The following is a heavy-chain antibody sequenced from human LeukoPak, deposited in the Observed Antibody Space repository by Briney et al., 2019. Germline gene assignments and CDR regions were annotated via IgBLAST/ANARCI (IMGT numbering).Heavy chain of an antibody. CDR1: GFTFSSYA. Sequence: PGGSLRLSCAASGFTFSSYAMSWGRQAPGKGLEWVSTISGSGGNTYYADSVKGRFTISRDNSKNTLYLQMNSLRAEDTAVYYCAKVPWREEWELLDAFDIWGQGTMVTVSS. D-gene: IGHD1-26*01. CDR2: ISGSGGNT. V-gene: IGHV3-23*01. J-gene: IGHJ3*02. CDR3: AKVPWREEWELLDAFDI.